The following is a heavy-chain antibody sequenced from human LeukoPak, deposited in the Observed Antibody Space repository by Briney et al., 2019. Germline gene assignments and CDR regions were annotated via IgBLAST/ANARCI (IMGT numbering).Heavy chain of an antibody. Sequence: AAVKISCKVSGYTFTYYYMHWVPHAHGKGLELMGLVDPEDGETIYAEKFQGRVTITADTSTDTAYMELSSLRSEDTAVYYRATLSIMVVTSYYYYYMDVWGKGTTVTVSS. V-gene: IGHV1-69-2*01. CDR3: ATLSIMVVTSYYYYYMDV. CDR2: VDPEDGET. J-gene: IGHJ6*03. CDR1: GYTFTYYY. D-gene: IGHD4/OR15-4a*01.